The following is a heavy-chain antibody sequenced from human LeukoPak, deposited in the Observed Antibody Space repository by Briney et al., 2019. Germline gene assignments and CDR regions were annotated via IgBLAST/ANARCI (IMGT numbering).Heavy chain of an antibody. CDR3: AKDRRLPWDYFDS. D-gene: IGHD5-18*01. V-gene: IGHV3-30-3*01. J-gene: IGHJ4*02. CDR2: ISYDGSNK. CDR1: GFTFSTYA. Sequence: PGRSLRLSCAASGFTFSTYAMHWVRQAPGKGLEWVAVISYDGSNKYYADSVKGRFTISRDNSKNTLYLQMNSLRAEDTAIYYCAKDRRLPWDYFDSWGQGTLVTVSS.